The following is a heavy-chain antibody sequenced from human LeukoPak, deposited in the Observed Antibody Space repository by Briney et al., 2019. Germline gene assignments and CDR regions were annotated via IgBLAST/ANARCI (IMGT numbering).Heavy chain of an antibody. Sequence: GGSLRLSCAASGFTFSSYGMHWVRQAPGKGLEWVAFIRYDGSNKYYADSVKGRFTISRDNSKNTLYLQMNSLRAEDTAVYYCAKDHFGSSWPYYIDYWGQGTLVTVSS. J-gene: IGHJ4*02. D-gene: IGHD6-13*01. CDR1: GFTFSSYG. CDR3: AKDHFGSSWPYYIDY. CDR2: IRYDGSNK. V-gene: IGHV3-30*02.